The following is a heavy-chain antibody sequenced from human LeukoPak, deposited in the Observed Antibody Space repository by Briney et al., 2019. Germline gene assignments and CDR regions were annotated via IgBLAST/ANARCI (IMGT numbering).Heavy chain of an antibody. Sequence: PSETLSLTCTDSGDSISSYYWSWIRQPPGKGLEWIAYIYHSGSTYYNPSLKSRVTISVDRSKNQFSLKLSSVTAADTAVYYCARDRARGEKQLTLDYWGQGTLVTVSS. CDR3: ARDRARGEKQLTLDY. CDR1: GDSISSYY. J-gene: IGHJ4*02. CDR2: IYHSGST. D-gene: IGHD6-6*01. V-gene: IGHV4-59*12.